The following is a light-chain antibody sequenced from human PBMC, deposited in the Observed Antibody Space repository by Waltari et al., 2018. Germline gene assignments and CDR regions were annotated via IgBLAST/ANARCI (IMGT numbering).Light chain of an antibody. CDR2: GAT. Sequence: EIQMTQSPSSLSASIGDRVIITCRASETVNSDLNWFQQKAGKAPSLLIYGATTLESGVPSRFSGSGSGTEFTLTISSLQTEDFATYICQQSYSNPPWTFGQGTKVEVK. CDR1: ETVNSD. CDR3: QQSYSNPPWT. J-gene: IGKJ1*01. V-gene: IGKV1-39*01.